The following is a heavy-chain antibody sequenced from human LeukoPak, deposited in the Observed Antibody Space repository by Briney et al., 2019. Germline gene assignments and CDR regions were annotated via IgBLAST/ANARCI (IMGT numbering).Heavy chain of an antibody. Sequence: KPSETLSLTCAVYGGSFSGYYWSWIRQPPGKGLEWIGEINHSGSTNYNPSLKSRVTISVDTSKNQFSLKLSPVTAADTAVYYCARRLAARPRIGYWGQGTRVTVTS. CDR1: GGSFSGYY. CDR3: ARRLAARPRIGY. V-gene: IGHV4-34*01. D-gene: IGHD6-6*01. J-gene: IGHJ4*02. CDR2: INHSGST.